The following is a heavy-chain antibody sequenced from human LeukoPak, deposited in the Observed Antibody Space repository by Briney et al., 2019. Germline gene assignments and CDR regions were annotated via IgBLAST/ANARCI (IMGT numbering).Heavy chain of an antibody. CDR2: ILYSGST. Sequence: PSETLSLTCTVSGGSISSSSYYWGWIRQPPGKGLEWIGSILYSGSTYYNPSLKSRVTISVDTSKNQFSLKLSSVTAAHTAVYYCARVEQWLVFAFDIWGQGTMVTVSS. CDR3: ARVEQWLVFAFDI. V-gene: IGHV4-39*01. CDR1: GGSISSSSYY. D-gene: IGHD6-19*01. J-gene: IGHJ3*02.